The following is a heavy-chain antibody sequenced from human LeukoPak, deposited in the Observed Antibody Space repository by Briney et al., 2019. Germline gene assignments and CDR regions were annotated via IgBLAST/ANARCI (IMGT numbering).Heavy chain of an antibody. CDR2: ISSSSIYI. Sequence: GGSLRLSCAASGFTFSSYSMNWVRQAPGKGLEWVSSISSSSIYIYYADSVKGRFTISRDNAKNSLYLQMNSLRAEDTAVYYCARGGPIAVAGSFFDYWGQGTLVTVSS. J-gene: IGHJ4*02. CDR3: ARGGPIAVAGSFFDY. V-gene: IGHV3-21*01. D-gene: IGHD6-19*01. CDR1: GFTFSSYS.